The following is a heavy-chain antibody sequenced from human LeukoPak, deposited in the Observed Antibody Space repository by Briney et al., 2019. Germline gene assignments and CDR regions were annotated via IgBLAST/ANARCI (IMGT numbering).Heavy chain of an antibody. V-gene: IGHV1-18*01. CDR1: GYTFTSYG. CDR3: ARVGAYYDILTGYYTGPRCFDY. Sequence: ASVKVSCKASGYTFTSYGISWVRQAPGQGLEWMGWISAYNGNTNYAQRLQGRVTMTTDTSTSTAYMELRSLRSDDTAVYYCARVGAYYDILTGYYTGPRCFDYWGQGTLVTVSS. CDR2: ISAYNGNT. J-gene: IGHJ4*02. D-gene: IGHD3-9*01.